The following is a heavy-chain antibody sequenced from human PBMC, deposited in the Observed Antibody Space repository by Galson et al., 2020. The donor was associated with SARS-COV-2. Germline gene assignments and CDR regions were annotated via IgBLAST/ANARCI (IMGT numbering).Heavy chain of an antibody. V-gene: IGHV4-59*02. Sequence: ASETLSLTCNVSGGAVTTYYWSWIRQPPGKGLEWIGFIYYSGTTNYSPSLKSRVTLSLDTSKNQFSLRLKSVTAADTAVYYCARGRTISNNRFDPWGQGTLVTVSS. D-gene: IGHD3-3*02. CDR2: IYYSGTT. CDR3: ARGRTISNNRFDP. J-gene: IGHJ5*02. CDR1: GGAVTTYY.